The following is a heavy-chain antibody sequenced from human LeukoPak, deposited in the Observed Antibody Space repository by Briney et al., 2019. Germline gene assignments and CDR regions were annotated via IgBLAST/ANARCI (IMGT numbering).Heavy chain of an antibody. D-gene: IGHD2-15*01. CDR1: GFTFSSYW. V-gene: IGHV3-74*01. Sequence: PGGSLRLSCAASGFTFSSYWMHWVRQAPGKGLVWVSRINSDGSSTRYADSVKGRFTISRDNAKNTLYLQMNSLRAEDTAVYYCARGTGCGGGSWPISHYYYHYYMDVWGKGTTVTVSS. CDR3: ARGTGCGGGSWPISHYYYHYYMDV. J-gene: IGHJ6*03. CDR2: INSDGSST.